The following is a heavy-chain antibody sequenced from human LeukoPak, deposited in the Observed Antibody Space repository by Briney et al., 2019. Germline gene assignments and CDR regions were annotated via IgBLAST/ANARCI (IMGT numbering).Heavy chain of an antibody. CDR2: IYSGGST. J-gene: IGHJ6*02. CDR3: AREHRGDGDYYYYGMDV. Sequence: GGSLRLSCAASGFTVSSNYMSWVRQAPGEGLEWVSVIYSGGSTYYADSVKGRFTISRDNSKNTLYLQMNSLRAEDTAVYYCAREHRGDGDYYYYGMDVWGQGTTVTVSS. V-gene: IGHV3-66*01. D-gene: IGHD3-10*01. CDR1: GFTVSSNY.